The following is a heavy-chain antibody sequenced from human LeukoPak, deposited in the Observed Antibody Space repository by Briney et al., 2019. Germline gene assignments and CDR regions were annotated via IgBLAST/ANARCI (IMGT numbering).Heavy chain of an antibody. J-gene: IGHJ4*02. D-gene: IGHD4-17*01. CDR1: GFTFSSYA. V-gene: IGHV3-23*01. CDR2: ISGSGGST. Sequence: GGTLRLSCAASGFTFSSYAISWVRQAPGKGLEGVSAISGSGGSTYYADSVKGRFTISRDNSKNTLYLQMNSLRAEDTAVYYCAKDLGYGDYVWDYWGQGTLVTVSS. CDR3: AKDLGYGDYVWDY.